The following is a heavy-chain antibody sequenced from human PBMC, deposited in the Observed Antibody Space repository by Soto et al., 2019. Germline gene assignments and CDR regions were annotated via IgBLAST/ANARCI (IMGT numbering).Heavy chain of an antibody. CDR1: GGTFSSYT. CDR3: ATTWPYYDILTGYFRAEYFQH. J-gene: IGHJ1*01. D-gene: IGHD3-9*01. CDR2: IIPILGIA. Sequence: QVQLVQSGAEVKKPGSSVKVSCKASGGTFSSYTISWVRQAPGQGLEWMGRIIPILGIANYAQKFQGRVTITADKSTSTAYMELSSLRSEDTAVYYCATTWPYYDILTGYFRAEYFQHWGQGTLVTVSS. V-gene: IGHV1-69*02.